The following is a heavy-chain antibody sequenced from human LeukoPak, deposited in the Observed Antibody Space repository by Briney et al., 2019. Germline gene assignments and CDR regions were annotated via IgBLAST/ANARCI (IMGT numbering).Heavy chain of an antibody. Sequence: GGSLRLPCAASGFTFSSYAMHWVRQAPGKGLEWVAVISYDGSNKYYADSVKGRFTISRDNSKNTLYLQMNSLRAEDTAVYYCARDDYGSGSYYNVIGYWDQGTLVTVSS. D-gene: IGHD3-10*01. CDR1: GFTFSSYA. J-gene: IGHJ4*02. V-gene: IGHV3-30-3*01. CDR2: ISYDGSNK. CDR3: ARDDYGSGSYYNVIGY.